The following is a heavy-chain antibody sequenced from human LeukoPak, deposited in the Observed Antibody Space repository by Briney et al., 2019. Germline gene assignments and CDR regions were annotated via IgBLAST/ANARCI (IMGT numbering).Heavy chain of an antibody. D-gene: IGHD6-19*01. J-gene: IGHJ5*02. CDR1: GGTFSSYA. CDR3: ASVLSGIAVAGSFDP. Sequence: SVKVSCKASGGTFSSYAISWVRQAPGQGLEWMGRIIPILGIANYAQKFQGRVTITADKSTSTAYMELSSLRSEDTALYYCASVLSGIAVAGSFDPWGQGTLVTVSS. CDR2: IIPILGIA. V-gene: IGHV1-69*04.